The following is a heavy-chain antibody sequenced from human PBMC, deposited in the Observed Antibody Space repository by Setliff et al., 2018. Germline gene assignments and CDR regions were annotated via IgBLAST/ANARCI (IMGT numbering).Heavy chain of an antibody. D-gene: IGHD2-2*01. V-gene: IGHV1-18*01. CDR2: IGVYTGKS. CDR1: GGTFSSSA. Sequence: ASVKVSCKASGGTFSSSAISWVRQAPGQGLEWMGWIGVYTGKSYFAHKFQGGVSLTTDTSTTTAYMDLRSLRPDDTAIYFCSRLVRFCTRTSCQRLSGDDYWGQGTLVTVSS. CDR3: SRLVRFCTRTSCQRLSGDDY. J-gene: IGHJ4*02.